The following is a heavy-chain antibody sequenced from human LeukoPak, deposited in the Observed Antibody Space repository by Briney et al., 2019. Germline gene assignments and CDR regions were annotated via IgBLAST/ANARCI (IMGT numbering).Heavy chain of an antibody. J-gene: IGHJ4*02. CDR1: GGTFSSYA. D-gene: IGHD4-17*01. Sequence: SVKVSCKASGGTFSSYAISWVRQAPGQGLEWMGRIIPIFGTANYAQKFQGRVTITADKSTSTAYMELSSLRSEDTAVYYRASYGDYFDYWGQGTLVTASS. CDR3: ASYGDYFDY. V-gene: IGHV1-69*06. CDR2: IIPIFGTA.